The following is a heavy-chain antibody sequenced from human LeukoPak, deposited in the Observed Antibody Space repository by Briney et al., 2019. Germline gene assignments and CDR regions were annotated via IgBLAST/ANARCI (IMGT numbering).Heavy chain of an antibody. V-gene: IGHV4-59*01. CDR3: ARGAPEDSSSAWFDP. CDR2: IYYSGST. CDR1: GGSISSYY. J-gene: IGHJ5*02. D-gene: IGHD6-6*01. Sequence: SETLSLTCTVSGGSISSYYWNWIRQPPGKGLEWIGCIYYSGSTNYNPSLKSRVTISVDTSKNQFSLKLSSVTAADMAVYYCARGAPEDSSSAWFDPWGQGTLVTVSS.